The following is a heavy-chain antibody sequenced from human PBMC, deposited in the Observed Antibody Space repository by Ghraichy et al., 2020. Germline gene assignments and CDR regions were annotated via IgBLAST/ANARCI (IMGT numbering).Heavy chain of an antibody. CDR1: GFTFDDYA. D-gene: IGHD6-13*01. J-gene: IGHJ1*01. CDR2: ISWNSGSI. V-gene: IGHV3-9*01. Sequence: GGSLRLSCAASGFTFDDYAMHWVRQAPGKGLEWVSGISWNSGSIGYADSVKGRFTISRDNAKNSLYLQMNSLRAEDTALYYCAKGMEYSSSWYGYFQHWGQGTLVTVSS. CDR3: AKGMEYSSSWYGYFQH.